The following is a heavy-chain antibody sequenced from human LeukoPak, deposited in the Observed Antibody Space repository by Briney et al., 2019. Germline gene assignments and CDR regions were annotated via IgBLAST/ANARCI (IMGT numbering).Heavy chain of an antibody. CDR3: ARGGSSYLSYNWFDP. D-gene: IGHD2-15*01. CDR1: GYTFTVYY. CDR2: INPNSGGK. Sequence: AAVTDSFMSSGYTFTVYYRHGVRPAPGQGGEGMGWINPNSGGKNYAQKFQGRVTMTRDTSISTAYMELSRLRSDDTAVYYCARGGSSYLSYNWFDPWGQGTLVTVSS. J-gene: IGHJ5*02. V-gene: IGHV1-2*02.